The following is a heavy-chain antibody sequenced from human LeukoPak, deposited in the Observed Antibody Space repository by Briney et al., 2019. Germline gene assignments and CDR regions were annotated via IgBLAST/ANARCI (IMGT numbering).Heavy chain of an antibody. J-gene: IGHJ3*02. V-gene: IGHV3-64D*09. D-gene: IGHD2-2*01. CDR2: ISSNGDNT. CDR1: GFRFCNYA. CDR3: VNCSSGDDSDI. Sequence: PGGSLRLSCSASGFRFCNYAMQWVRQAPGKGLEYVSAISSNGDNTYYADSLKGRFTISRDNSKNTLYLQMSSLRAEDTAMYYCVNCSSGDDSDIWGQGTMVTVSS.